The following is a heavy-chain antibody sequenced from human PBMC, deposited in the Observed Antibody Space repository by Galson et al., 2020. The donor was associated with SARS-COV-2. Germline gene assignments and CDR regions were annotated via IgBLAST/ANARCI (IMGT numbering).Heavy chain of an antibody. CDR1: GLTFSSHA. CDR3: ASGRSSSWSVLTTRYYYYYYMDV. V-gene: IGHV3-30*01. CDR2: ISYDGSNK. Sequence: GGSLRLYCAASGLTFSSHAMHWVRQAPGKGLEWVAVISYDGSNKYHAESVKGRFTISRDNSKNTLYLQMNSLRAEDTAVYYCASGRSSSWSVLTTRYYYYYYMDVWGKGTTVTVSS. J-gene: IGHJ6*03. D-gene: IGHD6-13*01.